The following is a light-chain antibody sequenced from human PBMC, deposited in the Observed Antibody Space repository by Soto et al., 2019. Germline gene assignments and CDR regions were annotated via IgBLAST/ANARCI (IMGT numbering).Light chain of an antibody. CDR1: QSVGSD. CDR2: DIF. Sequence: EIVMTQSPATLSVSPGERATLSCRASQSVGSDLAWYQQKPGQAPRLVIYDIFTSATGVPRRISGSGSGTEFTLTLSSLQSEDFAVYYCQQYNSWPLTFGGGTKVEIK. V-gene: IGKV3D-15*01. CDR3: QQYNSWPLT. J-gene: IGKJ4*01.